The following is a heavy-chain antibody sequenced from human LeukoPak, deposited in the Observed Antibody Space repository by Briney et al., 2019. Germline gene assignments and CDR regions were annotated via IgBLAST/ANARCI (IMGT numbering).Heavy chain of an antibody. J-gene: IGHJ4*02. CDR2: IRGNADTT. CDR1: GLIFNNYG. D-gene: IGHD3-22*01. Sequence: GGALRLSCAASGLIFNNYGMSWVRQAPGKGLGWVSAIRGNADTTYYADSVKGRFTIFRDNYNNMLYLQMNSLRVEDTAVYYCAKGHGDASGYYYFDSWGQGTLVTVSS. CDR3: AKGHGDASGYYYFDS. V-gene: IGHV3-23*01.